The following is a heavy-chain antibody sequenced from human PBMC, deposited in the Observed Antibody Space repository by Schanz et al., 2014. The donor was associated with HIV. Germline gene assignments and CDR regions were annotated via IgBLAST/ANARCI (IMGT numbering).Heavy chain of an antibody. CDR2: ITWNNRVT. Sequence: EVQLVESGGCLVQPWGSLRLSCAASGLSLSDFAWHWVRQTPERGLEWVSGITWNNRVTGYADSVKGRFTISRDPAKNTLFLHMNNLRGDDTALYYCVKDFTASKGGFDYWGQGTLVIVSS. CDR3: VKDFTASKGGFDY. D-gene: IGHD1-26*01. J-gene: IGHJ4*02. CDR1: GLSLSDFA. V-gene: IGHV3-9*01.